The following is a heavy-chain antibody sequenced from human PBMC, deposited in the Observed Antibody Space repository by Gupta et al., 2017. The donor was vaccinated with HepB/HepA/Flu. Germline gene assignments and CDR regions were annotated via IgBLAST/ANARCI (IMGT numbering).Heavy chain of an antibody. D-gene: IGHD3-10*01. CDR2: ISYDGSNK. CDR3: AKDFRRVLVQAAYYMDV. Sequence: QVQLVESGGGVVQPGRSLRLSCAASGFTFSSYGMHWVRQAPGKGLEWVAVISYDGSNKYYADSVKGRFTISRDNSKNTLYLQMNSLRAEDTAVYYCAKDFRRVLVQAAYYMDVWGKGTTVTVSS. V-gene: IGHV3-30*18. CDR1: GFTFSSYG. J-gene: IGHJ6*03.